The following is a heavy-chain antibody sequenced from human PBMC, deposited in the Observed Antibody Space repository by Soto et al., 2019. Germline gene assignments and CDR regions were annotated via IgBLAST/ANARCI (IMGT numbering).Heavy chain of an antibody. V-gene: IGHV3-23*01. CDR3: AKARITMIIVVIAYYFDY. D-gene: IGHD3-22*01. Sequence: PGGSLRLSCAASGFTFSSYAMSWVRQAPGKGLEWVSAISGSGGSTYYADSVKGRFTISRDNSKNTLYLQMNSLRAEDTAVYYCAKARITMIIVVIAYYFDYWGQGTLVTVSS. CDR1: GFTFSSYA. J-gene: IGHJ4*02. CDR2: ISGSGGST.